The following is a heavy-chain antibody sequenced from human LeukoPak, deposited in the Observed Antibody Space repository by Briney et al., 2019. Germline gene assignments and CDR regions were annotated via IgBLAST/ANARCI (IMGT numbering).Heavy chain of an antibody. CDR2: INHSGNT. J-gene: IGHJ1*01. V-gene: IGHV4-34*01. CDR1: GGSFSGYY. Sequence: PSETLSLTCGVYGGSFSGYYWSWIRQPPGKGLEWIGDINHSGNTNFNPSLKSRVTISVDTSKNQLSLELTSVTAADTAVYYCARHFFDTSGRKSFEHWGQGTLVTVSS. D-gene: IGHD3-22*01. CDR3: ARHFFDTSGRKSFEH.